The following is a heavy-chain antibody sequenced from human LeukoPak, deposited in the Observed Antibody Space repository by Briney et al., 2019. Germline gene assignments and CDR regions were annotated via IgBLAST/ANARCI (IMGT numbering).Heavy chain of an antibody. CDR1: GFTFSSYA. Sequence: PGGSLRLSCAASGFTFSSYAMGWVRQAPGKGLEWVSAISGSGGSTYYADSVKGRFTISRDNSKNTLYLQMNSLRAEDTAVYYCAKDPDYGDYYPFNWFDPWGQGTLVTVSS. J-gene: IGHJ5*02. V-gene: IGHV3-23*01. CDR2: ISGSGGST. CDR3: AKDPDYGDYYPFNWFDP. D-gene: IGHD4-17*01.